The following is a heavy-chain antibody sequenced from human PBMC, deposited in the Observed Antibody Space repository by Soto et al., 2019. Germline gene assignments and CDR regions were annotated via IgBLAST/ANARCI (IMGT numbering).Heavy chain of an antibody. V-gene: IGHV3-30-3*01. Sequence: QVQLVESGGGVVQPGRSLRLSCASSGFTFSEYAMHWVRQAPGKGLEWVAVISYDGSSKYYRDSVKGRFTISRDNSKNTLVLQMDSLRDEDTAVYYCARDVRTQYFFDYWGQGTQVTVSS. CDR2: ISYDGSSK. J-gene: IGHJ4*02. CDR1: GFTFSEYA. CDR3: ARDVRTQYFFDY.